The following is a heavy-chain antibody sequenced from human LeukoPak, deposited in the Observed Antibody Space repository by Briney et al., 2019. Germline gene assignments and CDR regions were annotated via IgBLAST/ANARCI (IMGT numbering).Heavy chain of an antibody. J-gene: IGHJ3*02. CDR1: AGSINSYY. Sequence: PSETLSLTCSVSAGSINSYYWSWIRQPAGKGLEWIGRIYSSGSTNYNPSLKSRVTMSVDTSKNQFSLKLSSVTAADTAVYYCARYGSTVFDIWGRGTMFTVSS. D-gene: IGHD2-2*03. CDR2: IYSSGST. V-gene: IGHV4-4*07. CDR3: ARYGSTVFDI.